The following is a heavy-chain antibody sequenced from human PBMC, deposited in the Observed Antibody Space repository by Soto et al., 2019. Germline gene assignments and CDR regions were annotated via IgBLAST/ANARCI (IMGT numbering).Heavy chain of an antibody. CDR1: GFTCSSYS. J-gene: IGHJ4*02. V-gene: IGHV3-48*02. CDR3: ARDRIIAAAGIPCLGY. D-gene: IGHD6-13*01. Sequence: EVQLVESGGGLVQPGGSLRLSCAASGFTCSSYSMNWVRQAPGKGLEWVSSISSSSSTIYYADSVKGRFTISRDNAKNSLYLQMNRLRDEDTAVYYCARDRIIAAAGIPCLGYWGQGTLVTVSS. CDR2: ISSSSSTI.